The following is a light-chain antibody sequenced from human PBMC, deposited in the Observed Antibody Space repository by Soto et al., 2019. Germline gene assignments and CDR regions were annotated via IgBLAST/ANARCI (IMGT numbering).Light chain of an antibody. Sequence: QSALTQPPSASGSLGQSVTISCTGTSSDVGDYTYVSWYQQHPGKAPKFIIYEVNKRPSGVPDRFSGSKSGNTASLTVSGLQAEDEADNYCSSYAGNNKMVFGGGTKLTVL. CDR3: SSYAGNNKMV. CDR2: EVN. CDR1: SSDVGDYTY. V-gene: IGLV2-8*01. J-gene: IGLJ3*02.